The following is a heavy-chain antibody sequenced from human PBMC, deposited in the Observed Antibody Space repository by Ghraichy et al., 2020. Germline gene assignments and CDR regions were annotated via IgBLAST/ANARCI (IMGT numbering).Heavy chain of an antibody. CDR2: IKQDGSEK. J-gene: IGHJ4*02. Sequence: GGSLRLSCAASGFTFSSYWMSWVRQAPGKGLEWVANIKQDGSEKYYVDSVKGRFTISRDNAKNSLYLQMNSLRAEDTAVYYCAREGLVLPYYFDYWGQGTLVTVSS. CDR1: GFTFSSYW. V-gene: IGHV3-7*01. D-gene: IGHD6-19*01. CDR3: AREGLVLPYYFDY.